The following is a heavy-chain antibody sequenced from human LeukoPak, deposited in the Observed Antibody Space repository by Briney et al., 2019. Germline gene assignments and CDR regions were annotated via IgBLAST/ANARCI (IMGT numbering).Heavy chain of an antibody. CDR3: AIVVAARQGTIDP. CDR2: IKQDGSEK. V-gene: IGHV3-7*03. D-gene: IGHD6-6*01. J-gene: IGHJ5*02. Sequence: PGGSLRLSCAAFGFTFSSYWMSWVRQAPGKGLEWVANIKQDGSEKYYVDSVKGRFTISRDNSKSTLYVQMNSLRAEDTAVYYCAIVVAARQGTIDPWGQGTLVTISS. CDR1: GFTFSSYW.